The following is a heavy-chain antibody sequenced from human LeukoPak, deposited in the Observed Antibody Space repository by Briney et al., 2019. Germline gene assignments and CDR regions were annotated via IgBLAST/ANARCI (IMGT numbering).Heavy chain of an antibody. J-gene: IGHJ4*02. CDR3: AKGGLQSSEWLPPLNS. Sequence: PGGSLRLSCTASGFTLSSYAVSWVRQAPGKGLEWVSLISGNAGSTYYADSVKGRFTISRDITKNTLYLQMNSLRAEDTATYYCAKGGLQSSEWLPPLNSWGQGTLVTVSS. CDR2: ISGNAGST. D-gene: IGHD3-3*01. V-gene: IGHV3-23*01. CDR1: GFTLSSYA.